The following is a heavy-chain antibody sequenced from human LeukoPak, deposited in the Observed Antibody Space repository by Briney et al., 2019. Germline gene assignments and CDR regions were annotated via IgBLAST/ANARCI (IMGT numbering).Heavy chain of an antibody. CDR3: ARKENVYYYFDY. CDR2: INHSGST. Sequence: SETLSLTCAVYGVSFSGYYWSWIRQPPGKGLEWIGEINHSGSTNYNPSLKSRVTISVDTSKNQFSLKLSSVTAVDTAVYYCARKENVYYYFDYWGQGTLVTVSS. J-gene: IGHJ4*02. CDR1: GVSFSGYY. V-gene: IGHV4-34*01. D-gene: IGHD3-10*01.